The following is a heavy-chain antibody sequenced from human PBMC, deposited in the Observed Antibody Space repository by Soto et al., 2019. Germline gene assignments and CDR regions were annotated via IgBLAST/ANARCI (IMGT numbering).Heavy chain of an antibody. CDR1: GGSISSSSYY. V-gene: IGHV4-39*01. J-gene: IGHJ6*03. Sequence: QLQLQESGPGLVKPSETLSLTCTVSGGSISSSSYYWGWIRQPPGKGLEWIGSIYYSGSTYYNPSLKSRVTISVDTSKNQFSLKLSSVTAADTAVYYCARGADCSSTSCSQYYYYYMDVWGKGTTVTVSS. CDR3: ARGADCSSTSCSQYYYYYMDV. CDR2: IYYSGST. D-gene: IGHD2-2*01.